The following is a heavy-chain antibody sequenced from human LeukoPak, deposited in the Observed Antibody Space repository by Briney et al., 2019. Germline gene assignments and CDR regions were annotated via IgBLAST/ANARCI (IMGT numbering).Heavy chain of an antibody. CDR2: IYYSGST. D-gene: IGHD5-12*01. CDR3: ARQHPLIVAGTYYYGMDV. J-gene: IGHJ6*02. V-gene: IGHV4-61*01. Sequence: PSETLSLTCTVSGGSISSGSYYWSWIRQPPGKGLEWIGYIYYSGSTNYNPSLKSRVTISVDTSKNQFSLKLSSVTAADTAVYYCARQHPLIVAGTYYYGMDVWGQGTTVTVSS. CDR1: GGSISSGSYY.